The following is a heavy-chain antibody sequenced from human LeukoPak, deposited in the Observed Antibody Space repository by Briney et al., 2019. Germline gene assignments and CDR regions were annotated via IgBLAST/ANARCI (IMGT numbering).Heavy chain of an antibody. V-gene: IGHV3-53*01. D-gene: IGHD3-3*01. Sequence: PGGSLRLSCVVSGLSVSSNYMTWVRQAPGKGLEWVSLIYSGGTTYYADSVKGRFTISRDNSKNTVSLQMNSLRVDDTAMYYCASTIFGAGTNWGQGTLVTVSS. CDR3: ASTIFGAGTN. CDR1: GLSVSSNY. CDR2: IYSGGTT. J-gene: IGHJ4*02.